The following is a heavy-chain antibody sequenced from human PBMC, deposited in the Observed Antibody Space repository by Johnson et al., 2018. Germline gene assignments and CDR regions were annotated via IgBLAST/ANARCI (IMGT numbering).Heavy chain of an antibody. CDR1: GFTFSHYG. CDR2: IWFDGTNK. J-gene: IGHJ1*01. Sequence: QVQLVESGGGVVQPGRSLRLSCAASGFTFSHYGMHWVRQAPGKGLEWLALIWFDGTNKYHADSVKGRFSISRDNSKNTLYLQMNSLRGEDTAVYYCAREAEDSVEYFQYWGQGTLVTVSS. V-gene: IGHV3-33*01. D-gene: IGHD5/OR15-5a*01. CDR3: AREAEDSVEYFQY.